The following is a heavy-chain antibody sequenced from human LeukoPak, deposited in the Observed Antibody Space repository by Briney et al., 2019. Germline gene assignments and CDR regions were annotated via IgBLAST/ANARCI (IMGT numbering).Heavy chain of an antibody. D-gene: IGHD1-1*01. J-gene: IGHJ4*02. Sequence: GGSLRLSCAASGFTFSSYGMHWVRQAPGKGLEWVAFIRYDGSTIYYADSVKGRFTISRDNSKNTLSLQMNSLRGEDTAVYYCAKRANWNDGTFDYWGQGTLVTVSS. CDR2: IRYDGSTI. CDR1: GFTFSSYG. V-gene: IGHV3-30*02. CDR3: AKRANWNDGTFDY.